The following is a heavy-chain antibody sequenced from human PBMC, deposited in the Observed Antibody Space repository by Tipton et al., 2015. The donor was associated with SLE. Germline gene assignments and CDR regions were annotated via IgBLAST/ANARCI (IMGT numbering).Heavy chain of an antibody. J-gene: IGHJ4*02. CDR2: MRSKANSYAT. V-gene: IGHV3-73*01. CDR1: GFTFSGSA. CDR3: TRLQWELTWDYFDY. Sequence: SLRLSCAASGFTFSGSAMHWVRQASGKGLEWVGRMRSKANSYATAYGASVKGRFTISRDDSKNTAYLQMNSLKTEDTAVYYCTRLQWELTWDYFDYWGQGTLVTVSS. D-gene: IGHD1-26*01.